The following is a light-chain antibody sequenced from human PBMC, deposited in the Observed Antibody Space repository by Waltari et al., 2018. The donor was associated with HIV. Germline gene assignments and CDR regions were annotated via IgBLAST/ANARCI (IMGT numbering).Light chain of an antibody. CDR1: HSVSSN. V-gene: IGKV3-15*01. CDR2: EAS. CDR3: QQYYSWPRT. Sequence: TVMTQSPATLSVSTGARATLSCRASHSVSSNVAWYQQKFGQAPRLLIHEASTRAPGISARFSGSGSGTEFTLTISGLQSSDSALYYCQQYYSWPRTFGPGTKVEV. J-gene: IGKJ1*01.